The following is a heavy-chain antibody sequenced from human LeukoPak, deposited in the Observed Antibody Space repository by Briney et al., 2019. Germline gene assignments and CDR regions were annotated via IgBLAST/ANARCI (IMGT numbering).Heavy chain of an antibody. CDR2: INQDGSEK. CDR1: GITFSRFW. J-gene: IGHJ4*02. V-gene: IGHV3-7*03. D-gene: IGHD6-6*01. CDR3: ARSIYSSSGGDY. Sequence: GGSLRLSCAASGITFSRFWMSWVRQAPGKGLQWVANINQDGSEKHYVDSVKGRFTISRDNAENSLYLQMNSLRAEDTAMYYCARSIYSSSGGDYWGQGTLVTVSS.